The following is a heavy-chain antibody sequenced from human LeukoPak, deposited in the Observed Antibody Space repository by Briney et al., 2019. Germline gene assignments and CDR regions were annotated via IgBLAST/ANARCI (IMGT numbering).Heavy chain of an antibody. V-gene: IGHV1-18*01. Sequence: ASVKVSCKASGGTFSSYAISWVRQAPGQGLEWMGWISAYNGNTNYAQKLQGRVTMTTDTSTSTAYMELRSLRSDDTAVYYCARGWYDQLLDYWGQGTLVTVSS. CDR1: GGTFSSYA. D-gene: IGHD2-2*01. CDR2: ISAYNGNT. J-gene: IGHJ4*02. CDR3: ARGWYDQLLDY.